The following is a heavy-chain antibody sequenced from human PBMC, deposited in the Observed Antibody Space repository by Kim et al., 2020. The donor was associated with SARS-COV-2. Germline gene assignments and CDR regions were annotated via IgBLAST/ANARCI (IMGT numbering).Heavy chain of an antibody. Sequence: SETLSLTCTVSGGSISRSSYYWGWIRQPPGKGLEWIGSIYYSGSTYYDPSLKSRVTISVDTSKNQFSLKLSSVTAADTALYYCARHSPFWSHFDDWGQGTLVTVSS. J-gene: IGHJ4*01. CDR3: ARHSPFWSHFDD. CDR2: IYYSGST. V-gene: IGHV4-39*01. CDR1: GGSISRSSYY. D-gene: IGHD3-3*01.